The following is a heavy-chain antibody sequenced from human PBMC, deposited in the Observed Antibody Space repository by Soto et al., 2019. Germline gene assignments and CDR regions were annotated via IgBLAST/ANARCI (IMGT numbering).Heavy chain of an antibody. V-gene: IGHV3-11*06. Sequence: PGGSLRLSCAASGFTFSDYYMSWIRQAPGKGLEWVSYISSSSYTNYTDSVKGRFTISRDNAKNSLYLQMNSLRAEDTAVYYCATTTHCSGGSCYNDAFDIWGQGTMVTVSS. CDR1: GFTFSDYY. CDR2: ISSSSYT. J-gene: IGHJ3*02. CDR3: ATTTHCSGGSCYNDAFDI. D-gene: IGHD2-15*01.